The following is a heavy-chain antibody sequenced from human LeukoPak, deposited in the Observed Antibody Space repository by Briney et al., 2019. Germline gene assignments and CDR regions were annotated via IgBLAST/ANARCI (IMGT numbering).Heavy chain of an antibody. Sequence: ASVKVSCKASGGTFSSYAISWVRQATGQGLEWMGWMNPNSGNTGYAQKFQGRVTITRNTSISTAYMELSSLRSEDTAVYYCARALSGWYLYYYYYMDVWGKGTTVTVSS. J-gene: IGHJ6*03. D-gene: IGHD6-19*01. CDR2: MNPNSGNT. CDR1: GGTFSSYA. CDR3: ARALSGWYLYYYYYMDV. V-gene: IGHV1-8*03.